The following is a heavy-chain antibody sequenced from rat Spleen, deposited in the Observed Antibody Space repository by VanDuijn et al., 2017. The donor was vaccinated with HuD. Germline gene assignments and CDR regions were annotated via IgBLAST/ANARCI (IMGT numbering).Heavy chain of an antibody. CDR1: GFSLSRHG. CDR3: TSPFRWFAY. V-gene: IGHV2-13*01. CDR2: IWGNGNT. Sequence: QVHLKESGPGRVQPSQTLSLTCTVSGFSLSRHGVIWVRQPPGKGLDWMGVIWGNGNTNYKSALKSRLSISRDTSKSQVFLEMNSLQTEDTAIYFCTSPFRWFAYWGQGTLVTVSS. J-gene: IGHJ3*01.